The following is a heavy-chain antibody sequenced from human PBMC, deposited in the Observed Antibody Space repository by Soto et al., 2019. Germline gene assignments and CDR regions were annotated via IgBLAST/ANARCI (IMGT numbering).Heavy chain of an antibody. CDR2: IYPGDSDT. CDR3: ARPVQSSSLSDYGMDA. V-gene: IGHV5-51*01. D-gene: IGHD2-15*01. CDR1: GYSVTTYW. J-gene: IGHJ6*02. Sequence: PGESLKISCKGSGYSVTTYWIGSVRQMPGKGLQWIGIIYPGDSDTGYRSSCEGRVTISADKSSNTAYQRWSSLRASYTAIYYCARPVQSSSLSDYGMDAWGQGTTVTVSS.